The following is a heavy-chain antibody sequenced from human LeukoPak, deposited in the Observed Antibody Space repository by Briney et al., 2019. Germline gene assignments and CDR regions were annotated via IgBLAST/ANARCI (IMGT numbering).Heavy chain of an antibody. V-gene: IGHV4-4*02. Sequence: SETLSLTCTVSGGSISSSNWWSWVRQPPGKGLEWIGEIYHSGSTNYNPSLKSRVTISVDKSKNQFSLKLSSVTAADTAVYYCARDLVAVAGKARFDPWGQGTLVTVSS. J-gene: IGHJ5*02. CDR2: IYHSGST. CDR3: ARDLVAVAGKARFDP. D-gene: IGHD6-19*01. CDR1: GGSISSSNW.